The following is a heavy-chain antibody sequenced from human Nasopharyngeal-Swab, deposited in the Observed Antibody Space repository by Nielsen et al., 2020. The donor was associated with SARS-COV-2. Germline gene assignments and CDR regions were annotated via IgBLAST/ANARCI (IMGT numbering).Heavy chain of an antibody. J-gene: IGHJ3*02. Sequence: ASVKVSCKASGYTFTSYDINWVRQATGQGLEWMGWMNTNSGNTGYAQKFQGRVTMTRNTSISTAYMELSSLRSEDTAVYYCAGRGYSYGSRAFRGAFDIWGQGTMVTVSS. CDR3: AGRGYSYGSRAFRGAFDI. D-gene: IGHD5-18*01. V-gene: IGHV1-8*01. CDR1: GYTFTSYD. CDR2: MNTNSGNT.